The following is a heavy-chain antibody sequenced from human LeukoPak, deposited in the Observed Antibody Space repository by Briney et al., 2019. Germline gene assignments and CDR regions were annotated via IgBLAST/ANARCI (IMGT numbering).Heavy chain of an antibody. Sequence: PGGSLRLSCAASGFTFSSYAMHWVRQAPGEGLEWVAVISYDGSNKYYADSVKGRFTISRDNSKNTLYLQMNSLRAEDTAVYYCARDSGSSWVNYFDYWGQGTLVTVSS. V-gene: IGHV3-30-3*01. D-gene: IGHD6-6*01. CDR2: ISYDGSNK. CDR1: GFTFSSYA. CDR3: ARDSGSSWVNYFDY. J-gene: IGHJ4*02.